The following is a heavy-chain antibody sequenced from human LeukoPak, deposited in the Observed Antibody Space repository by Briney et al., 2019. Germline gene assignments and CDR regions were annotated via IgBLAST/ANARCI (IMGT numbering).Heavy chain of an antibody. CDR2: ISYDGSDK. Sequence: GGSLRLSCAASGFTFSNYGMHWVRQAPGKGLEWVAVISYDGSDKYYADSVKGRSTISRDNSKNTLYLQMNSLRAEDTAVYYCAKGDGDYYYYGMDVWGQGTTVTVSS. J-gene: IGHJ6*02. V-gene: IGHV3-30*18. CDR3: AKGDGDYYYYGMDV. D-gene: IGHD2-21*02. CDR1: GFTFSNYG.